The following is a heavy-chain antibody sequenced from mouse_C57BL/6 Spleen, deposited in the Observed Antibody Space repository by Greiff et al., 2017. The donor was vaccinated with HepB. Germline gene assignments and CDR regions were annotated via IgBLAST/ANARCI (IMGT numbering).Heavy chain of an antibody. Sequence: VQVVESGAELVRPGASVKLSCKASGYTFTDYYINWVKQRPGQGLEWIARIYPGSGNTYYNEKFKGKATLTAEKSSSTAYMQLSSLTSEDSAVYFCARKGNGYYEDYFDYWGQGTTLTVSS. CDR3: ARKGNGYYEDYFDY. CDR1: GYTFTDYY. J-gene: IGHJ2*01. V-gene: IGHV1-76*01. D-gene: IGHD2-3*01. CDR2: IYPGSGNT.